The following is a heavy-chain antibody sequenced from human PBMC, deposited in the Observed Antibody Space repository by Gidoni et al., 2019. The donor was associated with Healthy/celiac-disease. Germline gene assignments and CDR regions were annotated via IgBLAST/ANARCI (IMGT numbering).Heavy chain of an antibody. CDR2: ISWNSGSI. CDR1: GFTFDDYA. D-gene: IGHD4-17*01. V-gene: IGHV3-9*01. CDR3: AKDISDYGGITFDY. J-gene: IGHJ4*02. Sequence: EVQLVESGGGLVQPGRSLRLSCAASGFTFDDYAMHWVRPAPGKGLEWVSGISWNSGSIGYADSVKGRFTISRDNAKNSLYLQMNSLRAEDTALYYCAKDISDYGGITFDYWGQGTLVTVSS.